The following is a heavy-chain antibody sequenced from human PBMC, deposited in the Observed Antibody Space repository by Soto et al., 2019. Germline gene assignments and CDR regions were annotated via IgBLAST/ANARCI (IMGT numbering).Heavy chain of an antibody. CDR1: GDSISTYY. CDR2: LYYGRSA. D-gene: IGHD3-22*01. CDR3: ALRSMAVVPEY. Sequence: QVQLQESGPGLVKPSETLSLTCAVSGDSISTYYCMWIRQPPGKGLESIGYLYYGRSANYNPSLKSRVTQSVDTSTNQCSLTLSSMTAADTAVYYCALRSMAVVPEYWGQGTLVTVSS. V-gene: IGHV4-59*01. J-gene: IGHJ4*02.